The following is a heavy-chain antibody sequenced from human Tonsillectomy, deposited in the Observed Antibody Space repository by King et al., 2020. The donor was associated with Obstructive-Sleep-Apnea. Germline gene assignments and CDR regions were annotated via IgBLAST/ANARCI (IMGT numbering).Heavy chain of an antibody. J-gene: IGHJ6*02. CDR2: IYYSGST. V-gene: IGHV4-39*07. D-gene: IGHD2-2*01. CDR3: ARDGGYCSSTSCYDRTYYYYGMDV. Sequence: PLQESGPGLVKPSETLSLTCTVSGGSISSSSYYWGWIRQPPGKGLEWIGSIYYSGSTYYNPSLKSRVTISVDTSKNQFSLKLSSVTAADTAVYYCARDGGYCSSTSCYDRTYYYYGMDVWGQGTTVTVSS. CDR1: GGSISSSSYY.